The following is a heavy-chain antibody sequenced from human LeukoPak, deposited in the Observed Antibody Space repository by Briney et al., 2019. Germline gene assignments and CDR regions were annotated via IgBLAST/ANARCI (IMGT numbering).Heavy chain of an antibody. J-gene: IGHJ5*02. D-gene: IGHD3-3*01. Sequence: PGGSLRLSCAASGFTFSDYGMHWVRQAPGKGLEWVAFIRYDGSNKYFADSVKGRFTISRDNSKNTLYLQVSSLRAEDTAVYYCAKNNRITIFGVVTSVFDPWGQGTLITVSS. CDR3: AKNNRITIFGVVTSVFDP. CDR1: GFTFSDYG. CDR2: IRYDGSNK. V-gene: IGHV3-30*02.